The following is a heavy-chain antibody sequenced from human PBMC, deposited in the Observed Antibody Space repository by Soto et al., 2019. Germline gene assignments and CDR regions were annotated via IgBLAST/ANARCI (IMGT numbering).Heavy chain of an antibody. CDR3: ARVRLGVTTRLFDY. V-gene: IGHV3-72*01. D-gene: IGHD6-25*01. J-gene: IGHJ4*02. CDR2: IKNKANSYTT. Sequence: EVQLVESGGGLVQPGGSLRLSCAASGFTFSDHYMDWVRQAPGKGLEWVGGIKNKANSYTTEYAASVKGRFTISRDDSKISLDLQMNSLKPEDTAVYYCARVRLGVTTRLFDYWGQGTLVTVSS. CDR1: GFTFSDHY.